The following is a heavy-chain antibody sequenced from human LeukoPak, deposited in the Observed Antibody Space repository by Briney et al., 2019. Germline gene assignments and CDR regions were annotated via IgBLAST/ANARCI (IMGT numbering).Heavy chain of an antibody. V-gene: IGHV1-2*02. CDR2: INPNSGGT. CDR3: ARPAVADTIYIDY. J-gene: IGHJ4*02. Sequence: ASVKVSCRASGHTFTGYYIHWVRQAPGQGLEWMGWINPNSGGTKYAQKFQGRVTMTRDTSISTAYMELSRLISDDTAVYYCARPAVADTIYIDYWGQRTLLTVSS. D-gene: IGHD6-19*01. CDR1: GHTFTGYY.